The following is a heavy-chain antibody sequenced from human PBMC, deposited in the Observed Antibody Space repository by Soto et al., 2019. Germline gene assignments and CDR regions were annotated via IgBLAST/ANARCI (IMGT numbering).Heavy chain of an antibody. V-gene: IGHV1-69*05. CDR2: IIPIFGTA. CDR3: ASHSPYYDILTGYSTLIDAFDI. D-gene: IGHD3-9*01. J-gene: IGHJ3*02. CDR1: GGTFSSYA. Sequence: SVKVSCKASGGTFSSYAISWVRQAPGQGLEWMGGIIPIFGTANYAQKFQGRVTITTDESTSTAYMELSSLRSEDKAVYDCASHSPYYDILTGYSTLIDAFDIWGQGTMVTVSS.